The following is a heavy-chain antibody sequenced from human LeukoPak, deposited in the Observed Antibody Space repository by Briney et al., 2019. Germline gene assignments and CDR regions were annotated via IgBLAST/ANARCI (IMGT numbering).Heavy chain of an antibody. CDR3: ARRGTHYDILTGYYGSWYYFDY. D-gene: IGHD3-9*01. CDR2: IYPGDSDT. V-gene: IGHV5-51*01. Sequence: GESLKISCKGSGYSFTSYWIGWVRQMPGKGLEWMGIIYPGDSDTRYSPSFQGQVTISADKSISTAYLQWSSLKASDTAMYYCARRGTHYDILTGYYGSWYYFDYWGQGTLVTVSS. J-gene: IGHJ4*02. CDR1: GYSFTSYW.